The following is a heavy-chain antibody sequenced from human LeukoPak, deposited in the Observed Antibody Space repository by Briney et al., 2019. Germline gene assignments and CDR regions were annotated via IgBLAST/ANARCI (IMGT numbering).Heavy chain of an antibody. CDR2: IIPIFGTA. Sequence: ASVKVSCKASGGTFSSYAISWVRQAPGQGLEWKGRIIPIFGTANYAQKFQGRVTITTDESTSTAYMELSSLRSEDTAVYYCASEYSGYDDYFDYWGQGTLVTVSS. CDR1: GGTFSSYA. V-gene: IGHV1-69*05. D-gene: IGHD5-12*01. CDR3: ASEYSGYDDYFDY. J-gene: IGHJ4*02.